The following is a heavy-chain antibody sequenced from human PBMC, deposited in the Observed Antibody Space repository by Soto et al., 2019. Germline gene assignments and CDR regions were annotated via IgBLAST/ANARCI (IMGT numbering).Heavy chain of an antibody. CDR3: AMGIAAAGTNYYYYGMDV. Sequence: SETLSLTCAVYGGSFSGYYWSWIRQPPGKGLEWIGEINHSGSTNYNPSLKSRVTISVDTSKNQFSLKLSSVTAADTAVYYCAMGIAAAGTNYYYYGMDVWGQGTTVTVSS. CDR2: INHSGST. CDR1: GGSFSGYY. D-gene: IGHD6-13*01. J-gene: IGHJ6*02. V-gene: IGHV4-34*01.